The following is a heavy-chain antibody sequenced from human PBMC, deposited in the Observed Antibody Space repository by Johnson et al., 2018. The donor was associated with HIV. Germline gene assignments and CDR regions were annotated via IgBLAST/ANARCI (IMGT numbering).Heavy chain of an antibody. CDR3: TTGRYSSSADAFDI. D-gene: IGHD6-13*01. CDR2: IQSKTYGGTT. J-gene: IGHJ3*02. V-gene: IGHV3-15*01. CDR1: GFTFSNAW. Sequence: VQLVESGGGLVKPGGSLRLSCAASGFTFSNAWMSWVRQAPGKGLEWVGRIQSKTYGGTTDYAAPVKGRFTISRDDSKNTLFLRMNSLKTEDTAVYYCTTGRYSSSADAFDIWGQGTMVTVSS.